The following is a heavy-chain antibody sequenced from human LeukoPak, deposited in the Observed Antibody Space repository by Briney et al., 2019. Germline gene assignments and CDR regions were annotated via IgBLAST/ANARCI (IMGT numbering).Heavy chain of an antibody. D-gene: IGHD6-13*01. CDR2: IIPIFGTA. J-gene: IGHJ6*03. CDR1: GGTFSSYA. V-gene: IGHV1-69*05. CDR3: AREPARYSSSWYLPHYYYYYMDV. Sequence: ASVKVSSKASGGTFSSYAISWVRQAPGQGLEWMGGIIPIFGTANYAQKFQGRVTITTDESTSTAYMELSSLRSEDTAVYYCAREPARYSSSWYLPHYYYYYMDVWGKGTTVTVSS.